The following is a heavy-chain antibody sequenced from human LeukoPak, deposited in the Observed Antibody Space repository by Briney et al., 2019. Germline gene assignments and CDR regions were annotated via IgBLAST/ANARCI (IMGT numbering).Heavy chain of an antibody. CDR3: ARGAYYDSSGYFDY. V-gene: IGHV1-69*04. Sequence: EASVKVSCKASGGTFSSYAISWVRQAPGQGLEWMGRIIPILGIANYAQKFQGRVTITADKSTSTAYMELSSLRSEDTAVYYCARGAYYDSSGYFDYWGQGTLVTVSS. CDR2: IIPILGIA. CDR1: GGTFSSYA. D-gene: IGHD3-22*01. J-gene: IGHJ4*02.